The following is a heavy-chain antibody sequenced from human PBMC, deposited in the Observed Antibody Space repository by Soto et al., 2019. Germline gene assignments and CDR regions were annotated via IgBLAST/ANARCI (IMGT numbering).Heavy chain of an antibody. CDR3: ARDLPHGWLGS. CDR1: GYTFTAFY. Sequence: QVQLVQSGAVVKETGTSVKLSCKVSGYTFTAFYIHWIRQAPGEGLVWVAMIHPGGTLTRSAPVLRDRVSVRKDASTSPVYMEMTSMRSDDTALYYCARDLPHGWLGSWGQGTLVTVSS. CDR2: IHPGGTLT. V-gene: IGHV1-46*04. D-gene: IGHD6-19*01. J-gene: IGHJ4*02.